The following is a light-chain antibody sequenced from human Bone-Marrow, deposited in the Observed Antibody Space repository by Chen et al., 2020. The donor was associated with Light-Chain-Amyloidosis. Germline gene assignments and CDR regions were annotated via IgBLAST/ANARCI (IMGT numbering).Light chain of an antibody. CDR2: RDT. V-gene: IGLV3-25*03. CDR1: DLPTKY. Sequence: SYELTQPPSGSVSPGQTARTTGPGADLPTKYAYWYQQKPGQAPVLVIHRDTERPSGISERFSGSSSGTTATLTISGVQAEDEADYHCQSADSSGTYEVIFGGGTKLTVL. J-gene: IGLJ2*01. CDR3: QSADSSGTYEVI.